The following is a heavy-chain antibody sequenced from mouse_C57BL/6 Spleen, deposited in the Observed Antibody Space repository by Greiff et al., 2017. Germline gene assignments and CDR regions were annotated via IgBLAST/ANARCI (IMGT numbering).Heavy chain of an antibody. V-gene: IGHV1-55*01. D-gene: IGHD2-4*01. CDR3: ARKAYDYDEAWFAY. J-gene: IGHJ3*01. CDR1: GYTFTSYW. CDR2: IYPGSGST. Sequence: QVQLQQPGAELVKPGASVKMSCKASGYTFTSYWITWVKQRPGQGLEWIGDIYPGSGSTNYNEKFKSKATLTVDTSSSTAYMQLSSLTSEDSAVYYCARKAYDYDEAWFAYWGQGTLVTVSA.